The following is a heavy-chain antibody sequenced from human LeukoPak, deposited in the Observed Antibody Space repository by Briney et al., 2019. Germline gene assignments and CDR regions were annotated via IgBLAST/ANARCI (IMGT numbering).Heavy chain of an antibody. CDR2: VTTSGSDT. D-gene: IGHD2-21*01. Sequence: GGSLRLSCAASGFTFSDYYMSWIRQAPGKGLEWVSYVTTSGSDTNYPDSVKGRFTTSRDNAKNSLYLHINSLRAEDTAVYYCAGGTGRRKCGNCCFDYWGQGTLVTVSS. CDR1: GFTFSDYY. J-gene: IGHJ4*02. V-gene: IGHV3-11*06. CDR3: AGGTGRRKCGNCCFDY.